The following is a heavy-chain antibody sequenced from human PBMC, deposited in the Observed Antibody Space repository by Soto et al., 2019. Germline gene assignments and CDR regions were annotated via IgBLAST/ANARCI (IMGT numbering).Heavy chain of an antibody. CDR3: AKSLSGLLSFGVFIY. CDR2: ISVSGIIT. D-gene: IGHD2-15*01. V-gene: IGHV3-23*01. CDR1: GFTFNTYA. Sequence: PGRSLRLSCAASGFTFNTYAMNWVRQAPEKGLGWVAEISVSGIITYYAPSVKGRFTISSDRSKNTLYLQMSSLKAEDTAIYYCAKSLSGLLSFGVFIYWGQGALVTVSS. J-gene: IGHJ4*02.